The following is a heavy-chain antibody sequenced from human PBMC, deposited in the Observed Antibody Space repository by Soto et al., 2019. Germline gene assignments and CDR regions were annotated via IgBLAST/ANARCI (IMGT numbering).Heavy chain of an antibody. J-gene: IGHJ4*02. CDR1: GFTFSSYS. Sequence: EVQLVESGGGLVQPGGSLRLSCAASGFTFSSYSMNWVRQAPGKGLEWVSYISSSSSTIYYADSVKGRFTISRDNAKNSLYLLMNSLRAEDTAVYYCARDSPMVYGEGSDYWGQGTLVTVSS. CDR3: ARDSPMVYGEGSDY. CDR2: ISSSSSTI. V-gene: IGHV3-48*01. D-gene: IGHD2-8*01.